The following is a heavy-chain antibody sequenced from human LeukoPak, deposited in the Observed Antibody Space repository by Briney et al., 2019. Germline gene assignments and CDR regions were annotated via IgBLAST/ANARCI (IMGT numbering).Heavy chain of an antibody. CDR1: GFTFSSYS. CDR2: ISSSSSYI. J-gene: IGHJ4*02. V-gene: IGHV3-21*01. CDR3: ARDQGGDYRDY. D-gene: IGHD3-16*01. Sequence: GGSLRLSCAASGFTFSSYSMNWVRQAPGKGLEGVSSISSSSSYIYYADSVKGRFTISRDNAKNSLYLQMNSLRAEDTAVYYCARDQGGDYRDYWGQGTLVTVSS.